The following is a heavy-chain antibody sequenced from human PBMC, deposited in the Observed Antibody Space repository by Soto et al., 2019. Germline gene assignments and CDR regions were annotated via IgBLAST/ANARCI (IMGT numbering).Heavy chain of an antibody. CDR1: GYSFTSYW. Sequence: ESLKISCKGSGYSFTSYWIGWVRQMPGKGLEWMGIIYPGDSDTRYSPSFQGQVTISADKSISTAYLQWSSLKASDTAMYYCARLYYYDSSGYGVGAFDIWGQGTMVTVSS. J-gene: IGHJ3*02. D-gene: IGHD3-22*01. CDR3: ARLYYYDSSGYGVGAFDI. CDR2: IYPGDSDT. V-gene: IGHV5-51*01.